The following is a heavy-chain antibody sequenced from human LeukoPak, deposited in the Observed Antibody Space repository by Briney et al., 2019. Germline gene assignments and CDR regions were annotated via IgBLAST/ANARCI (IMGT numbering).Heavy chain of an antibody. CDR1: GGTFSSYA. CDR2: IIPIFGTA. Sequence: ASVKVSYKASGGTFSSYAISWVRQAPGQGLEWMGGIIPIFGTANYAQKFQGRVTITTDESTSTAYMELSSLRSEDTAVYYCARSDYDFITDYWGQGTLVTVSS. J-gene: IGHJ4*02. D-gene: IGHD3-3*01. CDR3: ARSDYDFITDY. V-gene: IGHV1-69*05.